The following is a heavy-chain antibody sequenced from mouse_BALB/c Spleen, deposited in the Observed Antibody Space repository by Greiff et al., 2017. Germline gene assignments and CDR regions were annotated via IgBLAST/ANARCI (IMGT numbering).Heavy chain of an antibody. V-gene: IGHV1-5*01. CDR1: GYSFTSYW. CDR3: TSKSTMIIAMDY. J-gene: IGHJ4*01. D-gene: IGHD2-4*01. Sequence: EVMLVESGTVLARPGASVKMSCKASGYSFTSYWMHWVKQRPGQGLEWIGAIYPGNSDTSYNQKFKGKAKLTAVTSASTAYMELSSLTNEDSAVYYCTSKSTMIIAMDYWGQGTSVTVSS. CDR2: IYPGNSDT.